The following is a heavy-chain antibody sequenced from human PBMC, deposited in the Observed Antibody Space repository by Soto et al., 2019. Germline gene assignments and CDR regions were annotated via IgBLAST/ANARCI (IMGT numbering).Heavy chain of an antibody. V-gene: IGHV1-18*01. CDR3: ATSRDNWNWFYP. J-gene: IGHJ5*02. D-gene: IGHD1-20*01. Sequence: ASVKVSCKASGYTFTSYGISWVRQAPGQGLEWMGWISAYNGNTNYAQKLQGRVTMTTDTSTSTAYMELRSLRSDDTAVYYCATSRDNWNWFYPWGKGTLVSVSS. CDR2: ISAYNGNT. CDR1: GYTFTSYG.